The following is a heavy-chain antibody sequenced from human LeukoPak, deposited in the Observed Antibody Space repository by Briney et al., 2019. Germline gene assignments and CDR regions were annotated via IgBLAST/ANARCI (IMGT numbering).Heavy chain of an antibody. CDR2: IYTGGTT. D-gene: IGHD3-16*01. V-gene: IGHV3-53*01. CDR3: ARDQATSGGGLDS. Sequence: GGSLRLSCTASGFTVSGTHMSWVRQAPGKGLEWVSAIYTGGTTYYADSVAGRFTISRDNSKNTLYLLMNSLRTEDTAVYYCARDQATSGGGLDSCGQGTLVTVSS. J-gene: IGHJ4*02. CDR1: GFTVSGTH.